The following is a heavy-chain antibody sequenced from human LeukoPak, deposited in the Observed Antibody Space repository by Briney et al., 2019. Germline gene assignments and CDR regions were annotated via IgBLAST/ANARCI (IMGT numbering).Heavy chain of an antibody. V-gene: IGHV3-21*01. J-gene: IGHJ4*02. Sequence: GGSLRLSCAASGFSFSSYSINWVRQAPGKGLEWVSSISSSGYYIYYADSVKGRFTISGDNAKNSLYLQMNSLRAEDTAVYYCARDWAEIVVVPAAPLGIDYWGQGTLVTVSS. D-gene: IGHD2-2*01. CDR1: GFSFSSYS. CDR2: ISSSGYYI. CDR3: ARDWAEIVVVPAAPLGIDY.